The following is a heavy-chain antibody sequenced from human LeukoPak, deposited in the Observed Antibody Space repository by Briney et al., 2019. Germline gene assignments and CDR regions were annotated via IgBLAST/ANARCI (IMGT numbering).Heavy chain of an antibody. V-gene: IGHV4-59*01. CDR3: ARDRTDTSAFEI. D-gene: IGHD5-18*01. Sequence: SETLSLTCTVSTGSISTYYWSWIRQPPGKGLEWIGYMYYSGSSGYIPSLKSRVTISVDTSNNHLSLKLSSVTAADTAVYYCARDRTDTSAFEIWGQGTMVTVSS. CDR2: MYYSGSS. CDR1: TGSISTYY. J-gene: IGHJ3*02.